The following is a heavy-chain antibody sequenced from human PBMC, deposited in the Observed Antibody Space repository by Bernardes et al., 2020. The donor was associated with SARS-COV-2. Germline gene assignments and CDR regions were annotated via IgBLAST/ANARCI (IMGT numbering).Heavy chain of an antibody. V-gene: IGHV3-53*01. CDR3: AREASSGWYEWFDP. CDR2: IYSGGNT. CDR1: GFTVSSNY. D-gene: IGHD6-19*01. Sequence: GGSLRLSCAASGFTVSSNYMSWVRQAPGKGLEWVSVIYSGGNTYSADSVKGRFTISRDNSKNTLYLQMNSLRADDTAVYYCAREASSGWYEWFDPWGQGTLVTASS. J-gene: IGHJ5*02.